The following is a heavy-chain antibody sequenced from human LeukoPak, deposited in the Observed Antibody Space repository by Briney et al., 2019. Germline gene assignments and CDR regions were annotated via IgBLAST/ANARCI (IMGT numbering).Heavy chain of an antibody. CDR3: AKDPLVSSQEYFDY. D-gene: IGHD2-2*01. Sequence: GGSLRLSCAASGFTFTSYAMSWVRQAPGKRLEWGSAISGSCGSTYYAESVKGRFTISRDNSKNPLYLQMNSLRAEDTAVYYCAKDPLVSSQEYFDYWGQGTLVTVSS. V-gene: IGHV3-23*01. J-gene: IGHJ4*02. CDR1: GFTFTSYA. CDR2: ISGSCGST.